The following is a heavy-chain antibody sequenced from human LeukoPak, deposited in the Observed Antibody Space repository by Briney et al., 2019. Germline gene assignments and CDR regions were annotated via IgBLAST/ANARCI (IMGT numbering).Heavy chain of an antibody. Sequence: SETLSLTCTVSGGSISSSSYSWGWIRQPPGKGLEWIGSIYYSGSTYYNPSLKSRVTISVDTSKNQFSLKLSSVTAADTAVYYCARHRTYYDFWSGYSTSYYYYGMDVWGQGTTVTVSS. CDR3: ARHRTYYDFWSGYSTSYYYYGMDV. CDR2: IYYSGST. V-gene: IGHV4-39*01. J-gene: IGHJ6*02. CDR1: GGSISSSSYS. D-gene: IGHD3-3*01.